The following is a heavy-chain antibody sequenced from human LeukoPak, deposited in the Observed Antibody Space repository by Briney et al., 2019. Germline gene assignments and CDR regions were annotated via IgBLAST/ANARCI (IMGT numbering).Heavy chain of an antibody. V-gene: IGHV3-33*01. CDR1: GFTFSSYD. Sequence: GGSLRLSCAASGFTFSSYDMHWVRQAPGKGLECVALIWYDGSNKYYTDSVKGRLTISRDNSKNTLYLQMNSLRAEDTAVYYCAREGPRGNSQFDYWGQGTLVTVSS. CDR3: AREGPRGNSQFDY. CDR2: IWYDGSNK. J-gene: IGHJ4*02. D-gene: IGHD2/OR15-2a*01.